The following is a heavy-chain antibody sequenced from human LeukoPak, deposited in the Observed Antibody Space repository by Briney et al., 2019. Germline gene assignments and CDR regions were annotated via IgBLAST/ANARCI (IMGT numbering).Heavy chain of an antibody. D-gene: IGHD2-2*01. CDR3: ARHQFQLLVNEDAFDM. CDR2: IYYSGST. J-gene: IGHJ3*02. V-gene: IGHV4-59*08. Sequence: KPSETLSLTCTVSGGSMNSYYWSWIRQPPGKGLEWIGYIYYSGSTNYNSSLKSRVTISVDTSKNQFSLKMNSVTAADTAVYYCARHQFQLLVNEDAFDMWGQGTMVTVPS. CDR1: GGSMNSYY.